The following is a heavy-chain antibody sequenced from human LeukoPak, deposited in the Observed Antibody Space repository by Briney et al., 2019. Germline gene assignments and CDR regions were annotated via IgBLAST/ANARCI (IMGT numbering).Heavy chain of an antibody. D-gene: IGHD6-13*01. Sequence: GGSLRLSCAASGFTFSSYGMHWVRQAPGKGLEWVAFIRYDGSNKYYADSVKGRFTISRDNSKNTLYLQMNSLRAEDTAVYYCAKVFRIATNWFDPWGQGTLVTVSS. J-gene: IGHJ5*02. CDR1: GFTFSSYG. V-gene: IGHV3-30*02. CDR3: AKVFRIATNWFDP. CDR2: IRYDGSNK.